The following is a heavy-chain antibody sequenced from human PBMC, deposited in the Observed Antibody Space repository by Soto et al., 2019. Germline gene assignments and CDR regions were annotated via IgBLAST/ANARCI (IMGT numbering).Heavy chain of an antibody. CDR3: ARAAYDSSGYTVEYDY. Sequence: SVTLSLTCSVSGGTICSHDCRWIRQTPGKGLEWIGYIYYSRSTNYNPSLTSRVTISIDTSKNQFSLELSSVTAADTAVYFCARAAYDSSGYTVEYDYWGHGTLDIVSS. J-gene: IGHJ4*01. CDR1: GGTICSHD. V-gene: IGHV4-59*11. D-gene: IGHD3-22*01. CDR2: IYYSRST.